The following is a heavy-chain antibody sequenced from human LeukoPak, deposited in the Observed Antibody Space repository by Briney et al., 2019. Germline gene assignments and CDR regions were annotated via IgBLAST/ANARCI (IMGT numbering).Heavy chain of an antibody. J-gene: IGHJ4*02. D-gene: IGHD3-10*01. V-gene: IGHV3-53*01. CDR1: GFTFSTYG. Sequence: EAGGSLRLSCAASGFTFSTYGMSWVRQAPGKGLEWVSVIYSGGSTYYADSVKGRFTISRDNSKNTLYLQMNSLRAEDTAVYYCARDRLDDGSGSPVPVWGQGTLVTVSS. CDR2: IYSGGST. CDR3: ARDRLDDGSGSPVPV.